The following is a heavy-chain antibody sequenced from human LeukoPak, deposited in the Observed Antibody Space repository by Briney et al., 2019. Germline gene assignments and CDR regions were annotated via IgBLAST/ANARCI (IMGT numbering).Heavy chain of an antibody. CDR1: GGTFSSYA. CDR3: ARTGYCSSTSCYFHYYMDV. CDR2: IIPIFGTA. Sequence: SVKVSCKASGGTFSSYAISWVRRAPGQGLEWMGGIIPIFGTANYAQKFQGRVTITADESTSTAYMELSSLRSEDTAVYYCARTGYCSSTSCYFHYYMDVWGKGTTVTVSS. J-gene: IGHJ6*03. V-gene: IGHV1-69*13. D-gene: IGHD2-2*01.